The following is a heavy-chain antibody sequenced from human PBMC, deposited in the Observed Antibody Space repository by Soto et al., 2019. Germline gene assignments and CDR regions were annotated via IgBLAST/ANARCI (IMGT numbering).Heavy chain of an antibody. CDR3: AKGEYSGYDFDY. V-gene: IGHV3-23*01. D-gene: IGHD5-12*01. J-gene: IGHJ4*02. Sequence: EVQLLESGGGLVQPGGSLRLSCAASGFTFSSYAMSWVRQAPGKGLEWVSAISGSGGSTYYADSVKGRFTISRDNSKNTLYMQMNSLRAEDTAVYYCAKGEYSGYDFDYWGQGTLVTVSS. CDR2: ISGSGGST. CDR1: GFTFSSYA.